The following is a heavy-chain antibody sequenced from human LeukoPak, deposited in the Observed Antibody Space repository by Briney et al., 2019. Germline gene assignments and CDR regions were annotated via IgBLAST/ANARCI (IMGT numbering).Heavy chain of an antibody. CDR3: ARFLSRVRYSYGAGAPFDI. CDR1: GGSISSYY. Sequence: SETLSLTCTVSGGSISSYYWSWIRQPPGKGLEWIGYIYYSGSTNYNPSLKSRVTISVDTSKNQFSLKLSSVTAADTAMYYCARFLSRVRYSYGAGAPFDIWGQGTMVTVSS. V-gene: IGHV4-59*01. CDR2: IYYSGST. D-gene: IGHD5-18*01. J-gene: IGHJ3*02.